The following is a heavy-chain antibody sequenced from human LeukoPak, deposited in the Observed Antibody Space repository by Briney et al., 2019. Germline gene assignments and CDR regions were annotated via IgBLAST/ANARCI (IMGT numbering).Heavy chain of an antibody. Sequence: SETLSLTCTVSGVSISSGSYYWSWIRQPAGKGLEGIGRIYTSGSTNYNPSLKSRVTISVDTSKNQSSLKLSSVTAADTAVYYCAREVWFGGVDYWGQGTLVTVSS. V-gene: IGHV4-61*02. D-gene: IGHD3-10*01. CDR2: IYTSGST. J-gene: IGHJ4*02. CDR1: GVSISSGSYY. CDR3: AREVWFGGVDY.